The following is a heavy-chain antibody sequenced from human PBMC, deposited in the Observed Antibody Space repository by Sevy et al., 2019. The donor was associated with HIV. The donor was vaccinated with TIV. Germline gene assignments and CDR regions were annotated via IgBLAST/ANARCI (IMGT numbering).Heavy chain of an antibody. J-gene: IGHJ3*02. CDR2: NSFDGTTN. CDR1: EFIFRASV. Sequence: GGSLRLSCVVSEFIFRASVMHWVRQAPGKGPEWVALNSFDGTTNFNGASMKVAFTVSRDNSKNTLILQMNSLRDDDTALYYWAREGHSSGRAGIFNIWGPGTMVTVSS. V-gene: IGHV3-30*04. D-gene: IGHD3-22*01. CDR3: AREGHSSGRAGIFNI.